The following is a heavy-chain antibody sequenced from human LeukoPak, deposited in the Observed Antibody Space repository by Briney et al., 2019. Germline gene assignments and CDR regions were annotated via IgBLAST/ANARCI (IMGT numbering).Heavy chain of an antibody. Sequence: PSETLSLTCSLSGGSVSNRSYYWGWVRQPPGKGLEWIGFVHYSGITHYNLFLKSQVSISADTSNKQFSLRLTSVTAKDTAIYFCARATARYMDVWGTGITVTVSS. CDR2: VHYSGIT. CDR1: GGSVSNRSYY. J-gene: IGHJ6*03. D-gene: IGHD1-26*01. V-gene: IGHV4-39*01. CDR3: ARATARYMDV.